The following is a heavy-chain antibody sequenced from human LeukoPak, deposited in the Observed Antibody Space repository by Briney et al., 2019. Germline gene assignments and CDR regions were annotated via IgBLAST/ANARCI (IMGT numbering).Heavy chain of an antibody. V-gene: IGHV4-39*01. Sequence: PSETLSLTCTVSGGXISSYYCGWIRQPPGKGLEWIGSIYYSGSTYYNPSLKSRVAISVDTSKNQFSLKLNSVTAADTAVYYCARSGVTAYSFDYWGQGTLVTVSS. CDR3: ARSGVTAYSFDY. J-gene: IGHJ4*02. D-gene: IGHD3-10*01. CDR2: IYYSGST. CDR1: GGXISSYY.